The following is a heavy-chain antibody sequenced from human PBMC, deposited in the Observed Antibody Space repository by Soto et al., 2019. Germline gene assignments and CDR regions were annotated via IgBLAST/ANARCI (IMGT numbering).Heavy chain of an antibody. D-gene: IGHD3-10*01. V-gene: IGHV3-53*04. CDR3: ARNFGSGSYAAGGEGAPSLGDYYYMDV. CDR1: GFTVSSNY. Sequence: EVQLVESGGGLVQPGGSLRLSCAASGFTVSSNYMSWVRQAPGKGLEWVSVIYSGGSTYYADSVKGRFTISRHNSKNTLYLQMNSLRAEDTAGYYCARNFGSGSYAAGGEGAPSLGDYYYMDVWGKGTTVTVSS. CDR2: IYSGGST. J-gene: IGHJ6*03.